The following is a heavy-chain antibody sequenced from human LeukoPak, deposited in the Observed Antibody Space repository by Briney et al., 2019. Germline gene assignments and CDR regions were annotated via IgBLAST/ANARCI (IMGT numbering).Heavy chain of an antibody. CDR1: GFTVSSKY. J-gene: IGHJ6*03. CDR3: ASRVWVGTTFHFYYYMDV. Sequence: AGGSLRLSCAVSGFTVSSKYMTWVRQAPGKGLEWVANINQDGNEIYYMDSVKGRFTISRNNAKNSLYLQINNLRAEDTAVYYCASRVWVGTTFHFYYYMDVWGKGTTVTVSS. D-gene: IGHD1-26*01. V-gene: IGHV3-7*01. CDR2: INQDGNEI.